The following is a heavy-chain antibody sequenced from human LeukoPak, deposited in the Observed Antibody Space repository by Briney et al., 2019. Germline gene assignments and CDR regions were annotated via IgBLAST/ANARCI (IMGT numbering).Heavy chain of an antibody. CDR2: IIPIFGTA. V-gene: IGHV1-69*06. J-gene: IGHJ6*04. Sequence: GSSVKVSGKASGGTFSSYAISWVRQAPGQGLEWMGGIIPIFGTANYAQKFQGRVTITADKSTSTAYMELSSLRSEDTAVYYCARMAAAGTGWYYYYGMDVWGKGTTVTVSS. CDR3: ARMAAAGTGWYYYYGMDV. D-gene: IGHD6-13*01. CDR1: GGTFSSYA.